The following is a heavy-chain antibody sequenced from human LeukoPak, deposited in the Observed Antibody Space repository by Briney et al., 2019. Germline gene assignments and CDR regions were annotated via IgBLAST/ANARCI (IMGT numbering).Heavy chain of an antibody. CDR2: ISGSGGST. CDR3: ANDCYDSSGYYDDFYGMDV. J-gene: IGHJ6*02. D-gene: IGHD3-22*01. Sequence: GGSLRLSCAASGFTFSSYAMSWVRQAPGKGLEWVSAISGSGGSTYYADSVKGRFTISRDNSKNTLYLQMNSLRAEDTAVYYCANDCYDSSGYYDDFYGMDVWGQGTTVTVSS. V-gene: IGHV3-23*01. CDR1: GFTFSSYA.